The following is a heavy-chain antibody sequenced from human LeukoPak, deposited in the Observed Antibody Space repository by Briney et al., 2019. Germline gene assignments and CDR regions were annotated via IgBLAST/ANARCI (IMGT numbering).Heavy chain of an antibody. V-gene: IGHV3-9*01. Sequence: PGRSLRHSCAASGFTFDDYAMHWVRQAPGKGLEWFSGISWNSGSIGYADSVKGRFTISRDNAKNSLYLQMNSLRAEDTALYYCAKGYGIVGATIDYWGQGTLVTVSS. J-gene: IGHJ4*02. CDR1: GFTFDDYA. CDR2: ISWNSGSI. D-gene: IGHD1-26*01. CDR3: AKGYGIVGATIDY.